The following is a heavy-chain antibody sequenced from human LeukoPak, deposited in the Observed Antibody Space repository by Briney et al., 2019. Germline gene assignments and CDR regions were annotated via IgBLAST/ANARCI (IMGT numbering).Heavy chain of an antibody. J-gene: IGHJ4*02. CDR2: ISYDGSNK. CDR3: AKAYDSSGYYRMDFDY. V-gene: IGHV3-30*18. D-gene: IGHD3-22*01. Sequence: QPGGSLRLSCAASGFTFSSYGMHWVRQAPGKGLEWVAVISYDGSNKYYVDSVKGRFTISRDNSKNTLYLQMNSLRAEDTAVYYCAKAYDSSGYYRMDFDYWGQGTLVTVSS. CDR1: GFTFSSYG.